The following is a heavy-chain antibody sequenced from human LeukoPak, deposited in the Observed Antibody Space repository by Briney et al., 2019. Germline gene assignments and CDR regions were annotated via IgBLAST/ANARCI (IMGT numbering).Heavy chain of an antibody. D-gene: IGHD6-19*01. V-gene: IGHV4-59*01. CDR3: ARGPSGGYSSGWYEYFQH. CDR2: IYYSGST. Sequence: SETLSLTCTVSGGSISSYYWSWIRQPPGKGLEWIGYIYYSGSTNYNPSLKSRVTISVDTSKNQFSLKLSSVTAADTAVYYCARGPSGGYSSGWYEYFQHWGQGTLVTVSS. J-gene: IGHJ1*01. CDR1: GGSISSYY.